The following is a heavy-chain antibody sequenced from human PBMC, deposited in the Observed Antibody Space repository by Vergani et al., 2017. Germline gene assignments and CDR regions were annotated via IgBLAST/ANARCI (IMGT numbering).Heavy chain of an antibody. CDR3: ARLSIAALLEDYYGMDV. CDR2: IYYSGST. D-gene: IGHD6-6*01. J-gene: IGHJ6*02. Sequence: QVQLQESGPGLVKPSETLSLTCTVSGGSLSSYYWSWIRQPPGKGLEWIGYIYYSGSTNYNPSLKSRVTISVDTSKNQFSLKLSSVTAADTAVYYCARLSIAALLEDYYGMDVWGQGTTVTVSS. CDR1: GGSLSSYY. V-gene: IGHV4-59*08.